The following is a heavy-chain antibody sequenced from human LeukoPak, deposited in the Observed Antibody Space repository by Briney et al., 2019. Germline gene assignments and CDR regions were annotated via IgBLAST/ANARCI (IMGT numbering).Heavy chain of an antibody. CDR1: GFTFSSYG. CDR2: IKSDGSRT. V-gene: IGHV3-74*01. CDR3: ARELPFDY. Sequence: GGSLRLSCAASGFTFSSYGMHGVRQAPGKGLVWVSRIKSDGSRTDYADSVKGRFTISRDNAKNTLYLQMNSLRAEDTAVYYCARELPFDYWGQGTLVTVSS. J-gene: IGHJ4*02.